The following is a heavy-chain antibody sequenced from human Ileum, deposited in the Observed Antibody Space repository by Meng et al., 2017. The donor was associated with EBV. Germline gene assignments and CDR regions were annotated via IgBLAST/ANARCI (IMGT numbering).Heavy chain of an antibody. J-gene: IGHJ4*02. CDR1: GDSVSGSDW. CDR2: VYHDGAT. Sequence: QGALQASGPGLVKPSGTLSLTCAVSGDSVSGSDWWSWVRQPPGKGLEWIGEVYHDGATNYHPSLKSRVTISLDKSKNEVNLHLNSLTAADTAVYFCARSSPIVRGLDYWGQGTLVTVSS. CDR3: ARSSPIVRGLDY. D-gene: IGHD3-10*01. V-gene: IGHV4-4*02.